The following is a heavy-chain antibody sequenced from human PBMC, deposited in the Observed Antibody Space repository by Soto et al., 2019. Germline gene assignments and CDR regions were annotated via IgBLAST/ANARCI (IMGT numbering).Heavy chain of an antibody. CDR3: AIGLRRPAAYIHSVFDP. J-gene: IGHJ5*02. Sequence: SETLSLTCTVSGGAFSSGAFAWTWLRQPPKKGLEWIGYLYHSGTTSSNPSIRSRVTISVDRSRNQFSLNLTSVTAADPAMYYSAIGLRRPAAYIHSVFDPWGQGTLVTVSS. CDR1: GGAFSSGAFA. V-gene: IGHV4-30-2*01. D-gene: IGHD2-2*01. CDR2: LYHSGTT.